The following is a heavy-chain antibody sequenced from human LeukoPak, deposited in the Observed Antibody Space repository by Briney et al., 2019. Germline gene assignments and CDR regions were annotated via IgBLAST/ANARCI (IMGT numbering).Heavy chain of an antibody. CDR3: AKGEGGSYSASDF. J-gene: IGHJ4*01. D-gene: IGHD3-10*01. V-gene: IGHV3-23*01. CDR1: GFTFSSYA. CDR2: ISSSGRST. Sequence: GGSLRLSCAASGFTFSSYAMSWVRQAPGKGLEWVSTISSSGRSTFYADSVKGRFTVSRDNSENTLYLQMNSLRAEDTATFYCAKGEGGSYSASDFWGLGTRVTVSS.